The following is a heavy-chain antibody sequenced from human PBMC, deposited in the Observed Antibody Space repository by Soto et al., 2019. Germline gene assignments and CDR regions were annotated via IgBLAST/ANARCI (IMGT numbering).Heavy chain of an antibody. D-gene: IGHD2-15*01. Sequence: QVQLVESGGGVVQPGRSLRLSCAASGFTFNSYGMHWVRQGPGNGLEWVAFISYDSTKTYYADSVKGRFTISRDNSNSALYVHINSLTGEDTAVYYCARTRSAWSDFHYSSLDVWGQGTTVTVSS. CDR3: ARTRSAWSDFHYSSLDV. CDR1: GFTFNSYG. V-gene: IGHV3-30*03. J-gene: IGHJ6*02. CDR2: ISYDSTKT.